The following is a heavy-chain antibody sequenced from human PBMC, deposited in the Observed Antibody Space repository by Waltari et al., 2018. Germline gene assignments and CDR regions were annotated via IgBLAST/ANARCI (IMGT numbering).Heavy chain of an antibody. CDR2: IYHSGST. D-gene: IGHD3-22*01. Sequence: QVQLQESGPGLVKPSETLSLTCAVSDYSISSGFYWGWIRQPPGKGLEWIASIYHSGSTYDNPSLKSRVSISVDTSKNQFSLKLSSVTAADTAVYYCARDLVVISLYYFDYWGQGTLVTVSS. J-gene: IGHJ4*02. CDR3: ARDLVVISLYYFDY. CDR1: DYSISSGFY. V-gene: IGHV4-38-2*02.